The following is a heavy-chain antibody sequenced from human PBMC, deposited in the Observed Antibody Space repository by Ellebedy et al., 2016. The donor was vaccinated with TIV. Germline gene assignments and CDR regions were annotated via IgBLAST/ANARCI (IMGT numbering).Heavy chain of an antibody. CDR1: GGSISSYY. Sequence: MPGGSLRLSCTVSGGSISSYYWSWIRPPAGKGLAWIGRIYTSGSTNYNSSLKSRVTMSVDTSTNQFSVKLSSVTAADTAVYYCAREGSGSYARAFDYWGQGTLVTVSS. V-gene: IGHV4-4*07. CDR3: AREGSGSYARAFDY. J-gene: IGHJ4*02. CDR2: IYTSGST. D-gene: IGHD1-26*01.